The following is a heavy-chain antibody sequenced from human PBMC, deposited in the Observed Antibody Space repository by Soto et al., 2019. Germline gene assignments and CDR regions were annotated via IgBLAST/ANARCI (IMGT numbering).Heavy chain of an antibody. V-gene: IGHV4-34*01. CDR3: AGQYLPYYGSGSPYGLDV. D-gene: IGHD3-10*01. CDR2: VNHSGSN. Sequence: QVQLQQWGAGLLKPSETLSLTCGVYGGSFSGYYWSWIRQPPGKGLEWIGEVNHSGSNNYNPSLKSRVTVAVDTSKSQCSLKLSYATAADTALYYCAGQYLPYYGSGSPYGLDVWGPGPTVTVSS. CDR1: GGSFSGYY. J-gene: IGHJ6*02.